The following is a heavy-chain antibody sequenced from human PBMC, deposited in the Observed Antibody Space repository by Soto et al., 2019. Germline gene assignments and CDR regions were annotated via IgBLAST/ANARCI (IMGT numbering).Heavy chain of an antibody. Sequence: PGESLKISCKGSGYSFINYWINWVRQMPDKGLEWMGRIDPRDSYTNYSPSFQGHVTISIDKSINTAYLQWSSLKASDTAIYYCVRQYMGAARNSPYYLDLWGQGILVTVSS. J-gene: IGHJ4*02. D-gene: IGHD3-16*01. CDR3: VRQYMGAARNSPYYLDL. CDR2: IDPRDSYT. V-gene: IGHV5-10-1*01. CDR1: GYSFINYW.